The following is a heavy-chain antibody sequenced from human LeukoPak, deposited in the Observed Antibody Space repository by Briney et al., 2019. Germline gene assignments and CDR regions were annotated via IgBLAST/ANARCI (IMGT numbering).Heavy chain of an antibody. V-gene: IGHV4-4*07. J-gene: IGHJ4*02. CDR3: AKVGNNYVFDS. CDR1: GASINTYY. Sequence: SETLSLTCTVSGASINTYYWSRIRQPAGKGLEWIGRIYADVATNYNSSLKSRVTMSVDTSKNQFSLKLDSLTAADTAVYYCAKVGNNYVFDSWGQGTLVTVSS. CDR2: IYADVAT. D-gene: IGHD1/OR15-1a*01.